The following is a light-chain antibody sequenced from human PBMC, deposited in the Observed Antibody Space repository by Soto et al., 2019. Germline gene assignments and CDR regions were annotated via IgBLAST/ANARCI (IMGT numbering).Light chain of an antibody. J-gene: IGLJ1*01. CDR1: SSDVGGYNY. CDR3: SSYTSSSPWDV. V-gene: IGLV2-14*01. Sequence: QSALTQPASVSGSPGQSITISCTGTSSDVGGYNYVSWYQQHPGKAPKLMIYDVSNRPSGVSNRFSGSKSGNTASLTISGLQAEYEADYYCSSYTSSSPWDVFGTGTKLTVL. CDR2: DVS.